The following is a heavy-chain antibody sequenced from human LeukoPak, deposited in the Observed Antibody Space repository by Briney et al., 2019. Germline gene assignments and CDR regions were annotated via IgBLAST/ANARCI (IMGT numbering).Heavy chain of an antibody. CDR1: GFTFRTLA. J-gene: IGHJ4*02. CDR3: AALPTGYQNFDY. CDR2: NSGSGGST. V-gene: IGHV3-23*01. Sequence: GGSLRLSCAASGFTFRTLAMNWVRQAPGKGLEWVSTNSGSGGSTYYADSVQGRFTISRDNSKNTLFLQMHSLRVEDTAVYYCAALPTGYQNFDYWGQGTLVTVSS. D-gene: IGHD3-9*01.